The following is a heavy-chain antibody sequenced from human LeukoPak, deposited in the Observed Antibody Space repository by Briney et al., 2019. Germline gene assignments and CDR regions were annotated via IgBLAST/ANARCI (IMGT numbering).Heavy chain of an antibody. J-gene: IGHJ5*02. D-gene: IGHD3-10*01. CDR2: IYPGDSDT. Sequence: GESLKISCKGSGYSFTSYWIGWVRQMPGKGLEWMGIIYPGDSDTRYSPSFQGQVTISADKSISTAYLQWSSLKASDTAMYYCARQRKTYYYGSGSYTSNWFDPWGQGTLVTASS. CDR1: GYSFTSYW. CDR3: ARQRKTYYYGSGSYTSNWFDP. V-gene: IGHV5-51*01.